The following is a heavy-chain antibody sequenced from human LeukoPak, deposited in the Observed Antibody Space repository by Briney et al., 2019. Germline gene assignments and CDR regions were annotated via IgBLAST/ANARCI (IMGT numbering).Heavy chain of an antibody. CDR3: AKDGHKSDWYYYMDV. CDR1: GYTFTGYY. V-gene: IGHV1-2*02. Sequence: ASVKVSCKASGYTFTGYYMHWVRQAPGQGLEWMGWINPNSGGTNYAQKFQGRVTMTRDTSISTAYMELSRLRSDDTAVYYCAKDGHKSDWYYYMDVWGKGTTVTVSS. CDR2: INPNSGGT. J-gene: IGHJ6*03. D-gene: IGHD3/OR15-3a*01.